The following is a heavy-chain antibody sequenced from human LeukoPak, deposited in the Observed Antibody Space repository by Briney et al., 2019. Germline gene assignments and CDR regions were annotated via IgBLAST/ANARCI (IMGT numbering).Heavy chain of an antibody. CDR3: ARDRFSRFDP. CDR2: IYYSGST. D-gene: IGHD6-13*01. CDR1: GGSISSGGYY. V-gene: IGHV4-31*03. J-gene: IGHJ5*02. Sequence: SETLSLTCTVSGGSISSGGYYWSWIRQHPGKGPEWIGYIYYSGSTYYNPSLKSRVTISVDTSKNQFSLKLSSVTAADTAVYYCARDRFSRFDPWGQGTLVTASS.